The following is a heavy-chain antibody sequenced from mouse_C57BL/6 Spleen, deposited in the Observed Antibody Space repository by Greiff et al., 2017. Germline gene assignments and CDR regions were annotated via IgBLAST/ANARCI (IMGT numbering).Heavy chain of an antibody. CDR2: ISSGGSYN. Sequence: EVKLMESGGDLVKPGGSLKLSCAASGFTFSSYGMSWVRQTPDKRLEWVATISSGGSYNYYPDSVEGRGTVSRDNAKNNLYLQMSSLKSEDTAIDYCARQKDYDWGWFAYWGQGTLVTVSA. V-gene: IGHV5-6*01. J-gene: IGHJ3*01. D-gene: IGHD2-4*01. CDR1: GFTFSSYG. CDR3: ARQKDYDWGWFAY.